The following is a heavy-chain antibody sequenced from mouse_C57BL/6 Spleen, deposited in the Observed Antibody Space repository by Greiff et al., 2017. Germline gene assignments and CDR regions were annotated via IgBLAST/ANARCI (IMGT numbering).Heavy chain of an antibody. J-gene: IGHJ4*01. V-gene: IGHV6-3*01. Sequence: EVQVVESGGGLVQPGGSMKLSCVASGFTFSNYWMNWVRQSPEKGLEWVAQISLKSDNYETHYAESVKGRFTISRDDSKSSVYLQMNNLRAEDTGIYYCTSFITTLRRYAMDYWGQGTSVTVSS. D-gene: IGHD1-1*01. CDR3: TSFITTLRRYAMDY. CDR1: GFTFSNYW. CDR2: ISLKSDNYET.